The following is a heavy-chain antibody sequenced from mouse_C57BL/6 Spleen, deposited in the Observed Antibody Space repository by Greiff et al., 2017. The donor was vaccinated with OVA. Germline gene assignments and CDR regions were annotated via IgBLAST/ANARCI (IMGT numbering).Heavy chain of an antibody. D-gene: IGHD2-1*01. CDR1: GFNFNDDY. CDR3: TGGNFPWFAY. J-gene: IGHJ3*01. CDR2: IDPEHGDT. Sequence: EVQLQQSGAELVRPGASVKLSCTASGFNFNDDYMHWVKQRPEQGLEWIGRIDPEHGDTEYASKFQGKATINADTTSITAYLQLSSLTSEDTAVYYCTGGNFPWFAYWGQGTLVTVSA. V-gene: IGHV14-4*01.